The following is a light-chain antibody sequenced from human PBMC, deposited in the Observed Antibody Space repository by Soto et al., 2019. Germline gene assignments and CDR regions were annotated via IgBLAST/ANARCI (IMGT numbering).Light chain of an antibody. Sequence: DIQITQSPSSLSASVGDRVTITCRASQGISNYLAWYQQKPGKVPRLLIYAASTLQSGVPSRFSGSGSGTDFTLTISSLQPEDVAAYYCQNYNSALGTFGGGTKVDIK. J-gene: IGKJ4*01. CDR2: AAS. V-gene: IGKV1-27*01. CDR1: QGISNY. CDR3: QNYNSALGT.